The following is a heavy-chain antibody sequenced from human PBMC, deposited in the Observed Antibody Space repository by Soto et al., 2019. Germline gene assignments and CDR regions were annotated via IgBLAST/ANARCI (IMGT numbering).Heavy chain of an antibody. Sequence: QITLKESGPTLVKPTQTLTLTCTFSGFSLSTSGVGVGWIRQPPGKALEWLAIIYWDEEKRYSPSLKTRLTITKDPSKTPVVLTMTNVDPVDTATYYCAHRAYFDSGKQFDYWGQGTLVSVSS. CDR1: GFSLSTSGVG. CDR3: AHRAYFDSGKQFDY. CDR2: IYWDEEK. D-gene: IGHD3-10*01. J-gene: IGHJ4*02. V-gene: IGHV2-5*02.